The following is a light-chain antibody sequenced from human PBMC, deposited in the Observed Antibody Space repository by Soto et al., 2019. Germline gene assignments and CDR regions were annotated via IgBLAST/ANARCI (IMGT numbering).Light chain of an antibody. CDR3: AAWDDSLSAREV. CDR1: SSNIGSNY. V-gene: IGLV1-47*01. J-gene: IGLJ1*01. Sequence: QSVLTQPPSASGTPGQRVTISCSGSSSNIGSNYVYWYQLLPGTAPKLLIYRNNQRPSGVPDRFSGSKSGTSASLAISGLRPEDEADYYCAAWDDSLSAREVFVTGTKVSLL. CDR2: RNN.